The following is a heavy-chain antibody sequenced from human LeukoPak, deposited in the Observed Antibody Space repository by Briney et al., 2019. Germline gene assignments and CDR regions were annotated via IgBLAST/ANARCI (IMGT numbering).Heavy chain of an antibody. J-gene: IGHJ4*02. D-gene: IGHD3-10*01. V-gene: IGHV3-30*18. CDR1: GFTFSSYG. CDR3: AKDTMVRGVIWWYFDY. CDR2: ISYDGSNK. Sequence: PGGSLRLSCAASGFTFSSYGMHWVRQAPGKGLEWVAVISYDGSNKYYADSVKGRFTISRDNSKNTLYLQMNSLRAEDTAVYYCAKDTMVRGVIWWYFDYWGQGTLVTVSS.